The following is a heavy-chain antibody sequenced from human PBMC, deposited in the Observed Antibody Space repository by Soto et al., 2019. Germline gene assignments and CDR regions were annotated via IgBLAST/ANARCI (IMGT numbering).Heavy chain of an antibody. D-gene: IGHD2-2*01. J-gene: IGHJ5*02. CDR3: ATGDWSRTNNFDT. CDR2: ISSNSTTF. CDR1: GFLFSHYY. Sequence: NLLESGGGLVKPGGSLRLSCEGSGFLFSHYYMSWIRQGPEKRLELVAYISSNSTTFYYADSVKGRFTVSKDDAKKSVFLQMTSVTSDDTATYYCATGDWSRTNNFDTWGQGTQVIVSA. V-gene: IGHV3-11*01.